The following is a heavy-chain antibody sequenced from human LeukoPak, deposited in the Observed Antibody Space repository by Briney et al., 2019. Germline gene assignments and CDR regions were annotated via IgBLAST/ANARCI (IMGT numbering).Heavy chain of an antibody. V-gene: IGHV3-73*01. CDR3: TRRVGDSYFYGMDV. D-gene: IGHD5/OR15-5a*01. Sequence: GGSLKLSCAASGFTFSASPIHWVRQAPGKGLEWVGRIRNKANSYATAYAESVKGRFTISRDDSENTAYLQMNSLKTEDTAVYYCTRRVGDSYFYGMDVWGKGTTVTVSS. CDR2: IRNKANSYAT. J-gene: IGHJ6*04. CDR1: GFTFSASP.